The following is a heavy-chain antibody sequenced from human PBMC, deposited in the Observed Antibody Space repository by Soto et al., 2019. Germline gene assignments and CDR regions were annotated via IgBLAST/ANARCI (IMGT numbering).Heavy chain of an antibody. D-gene: IGHD1-1*01. CDR1: GDSITSNNW. J-gene: IGHJ4*02. V-gene: IGHV4-4*02. Sequence: SETLSLTCAVSGDSITSNNWWSWVRQAPGKGLEWIGEIYHSGATTYNPSLKNRATISVDPSKNHFSLKLTSVTAADTAVYFCARDLGTGTDYWGRGTLVTVS. CDR3: ARDLGTGTDY. CDR2: IYHSGAT.